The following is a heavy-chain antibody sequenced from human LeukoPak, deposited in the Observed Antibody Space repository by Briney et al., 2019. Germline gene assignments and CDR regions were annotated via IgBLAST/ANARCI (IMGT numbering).Heavy chain of an antibody. J-gene: IGHJ4*02. V-gene: IGHV3-21*05. CDR1: GFTFSTYN. D-gene: IGHD3-9*01. CDR2: ITTAGNVI. Sequence: GGSLRLSCAASGFTFSTYNMHWARQAPGKGLEWISYITTAGNVIFYADSVKGRFTISRDEAKNSLYLQMDSLRAEDTAFYYCARGGLYYDTSAYDYMNYWGQGALVTVSS. CDR3: ARGGLYYDTSAYDYMNY.